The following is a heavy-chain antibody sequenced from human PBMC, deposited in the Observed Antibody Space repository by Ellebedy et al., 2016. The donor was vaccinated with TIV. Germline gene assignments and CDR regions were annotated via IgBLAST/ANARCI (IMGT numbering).Heavy chain of an antibody. CDR3: ARGRWTSTNTGNYLDY. J-gene: IGHJ4*02. CDR2: INAGNGKT. Sequence: AASVKVSCKASGFSFPDYAIQWVRHAPGQRLEWMGWINAGNGKTRYSQNFQARVTITRDSSATTAYMDLYSLTSEDTAVYYCARGRWTSTNTGNYLDYWGQGTLITVSS. V-gene: IGHV1-3*01. D-gene: IGHD3/OR15-3a*01. CDR1: GFSFPDYA.